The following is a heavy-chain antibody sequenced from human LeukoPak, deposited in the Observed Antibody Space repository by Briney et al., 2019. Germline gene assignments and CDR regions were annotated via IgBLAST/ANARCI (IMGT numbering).Heavy chain of an antibody. V-gene: IGHV3-48*02. J-gene: IGHJ4*02. CDR2: IDSDTYGNTI. CDR3: ARDRDYAFDY. D-gene: IGHD4-17*01. CDR1: GFTVSNNY. Sequence: GGSLRLSCAASGFTVSNNYMSWVRQAPGKGLEWISYIDSDTYGNTIYYPHTVKGRFTISRDNAKNSLYLQMDSLRDEDTAVYYCARDRDYAFDYWGQGTLVTVSS.